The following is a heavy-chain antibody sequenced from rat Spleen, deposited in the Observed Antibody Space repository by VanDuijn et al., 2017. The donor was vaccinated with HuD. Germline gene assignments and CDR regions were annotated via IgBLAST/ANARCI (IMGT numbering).Heavy chain of an antibody. D-gene: IGHD1-4*01. CDR2: ITNTGGST. Sequence: EVQLVESGGGLVQPGRSLKLSCAASGFTFSDYNMAWVRQAPKKGLEWVATITNTGGSTYYPDSVKGRFTISRDNAKSTLYLQMDSLRSEDTATYYCARETGYNSYFDYWGQGVMVTVSS. CDR3: ARETGYNSYFDY. J-gene: IGHJ2*01. CDR1: GFTFSDYN. V-gene: IGHV5-7*01.